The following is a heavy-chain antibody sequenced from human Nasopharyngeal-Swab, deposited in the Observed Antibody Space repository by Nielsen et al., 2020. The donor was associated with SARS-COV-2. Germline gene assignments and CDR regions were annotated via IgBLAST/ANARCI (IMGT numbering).Heavy chain of an antibody. V-gene: IGHV3-7*01. Sequence: GGSLRLSCAASGFTFSSCWMSWVRQAPGKGLEWVATIKQDGSEKYSVDSVKGRFTISRDNAKNSLYLQMNSLRAEDTAVYYCARDQLDHPYDYVWGTYRYTYFDYWGQGTLVTVSS. D-gene: IGHD3-16*02. CDR2: IKQDGSEK. CDR3: ARDQLDHPYDYVWGTYRYTYFDY. J-gene: IGHJ4*02. CDR1: GFTFSSCW.